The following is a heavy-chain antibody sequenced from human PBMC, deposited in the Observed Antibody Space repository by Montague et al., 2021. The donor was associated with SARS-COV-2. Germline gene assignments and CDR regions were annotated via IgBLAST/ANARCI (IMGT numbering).Heavy chain of an antibody. CDR1: GGSISSSSYY. J-gene: IGHJ6*02. V-gene: IGHV4-39*01. CDR2: IEYRGCT. CDR3: ARLSKTGYPPLYYYYGMAL. D-gene: IGHD3-9*01. Sequence: SETLSLTRTVSGGSISSSSYYGGWIRQPPGKSQGRIGSIEYRGCTYYNSSLKRLVTMSEDTSESQCSLKLSCVTAAETAVYYCARLSKTGYPPLYYYYGMALWGQGTTVTVSS.